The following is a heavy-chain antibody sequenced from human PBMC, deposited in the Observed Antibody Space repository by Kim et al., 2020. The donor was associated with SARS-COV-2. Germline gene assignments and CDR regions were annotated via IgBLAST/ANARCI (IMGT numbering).Heavy chain of an antibody. D-gene: IGHD4-17*01. J-gene: IGHJ4*02. V-gene: IGHV3-30*18. Sequence: GGSLRLSCAASGFTFSSYGMHWVRQAPGKGLEWVAVISNDGNNKYYGDSVKGRFTISRDNSKSTLYLQMNSLRTEDTAVYYCAKATTVTQRGYFDHWGQGDLVTVSS. CDR2: ISNDGNNK. CDR3: AKATTVTQRGYFDH. CDR1: GFTFSSYG.